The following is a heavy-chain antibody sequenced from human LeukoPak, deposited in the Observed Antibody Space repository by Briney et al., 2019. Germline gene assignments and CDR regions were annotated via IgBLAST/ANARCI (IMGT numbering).Heavy chain of an antibody. J-gene: IGHJ4*02. CDR2: IWHDGSHK. V-gene: IGHV3-33*01. CDR1: GFAFNTYA. D-gene: IGHD3-10*01. Sequence: GGSLRLSCAASGFAFNTYAMHWVRQAPGQGLEWVALIWHDGSHKFYSNSVRGQFTISRDNSKNTVSLQMNNLRPEDTAVYYCARELFGSGSYPDFWGQGTRVTVSS. CDR3: ARELFGSGSYPDF.